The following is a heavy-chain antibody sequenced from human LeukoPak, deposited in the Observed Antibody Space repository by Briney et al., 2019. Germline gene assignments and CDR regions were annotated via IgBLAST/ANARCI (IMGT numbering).Heavy chain of an antibody. J-gene: IGHJ4*02. D-gene: IGHD3-10*01. CDR2: SGSS. V-gene: IGHV4-59*01. CDR3: ATYRVGAGGVGY. CDR1: GSSISTYH. Sequence: SETLSLTCTFSGSSISTYHWSWIRQFPGKGLEWIGQSGSSNYNPSLKSRVSISMDTSKNQFSLRLTSVTAADTAVYYCATYRVGAGGVGYWGQGTLVTVSS.